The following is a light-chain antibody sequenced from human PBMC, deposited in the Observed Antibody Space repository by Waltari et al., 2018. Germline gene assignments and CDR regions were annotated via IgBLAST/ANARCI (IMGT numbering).Light chain of an antibody. Sequence: QLVVTQSPSASAPLGASVKLTCTLSSGHSSNVIAWLQQRPEKGPRYLMKVNSDGSTSKGDEIPDRFSGSSSGAERYLTISSLQSDDEADYYCQTGGHGTWVFGGGTKLTVL. CDR2: VNSDGST. V-gene: IGLV4-69*01. J-gene: IGLJ3*02. CDR1: SGHSSNV. CDR3: QTGGHGTWV.